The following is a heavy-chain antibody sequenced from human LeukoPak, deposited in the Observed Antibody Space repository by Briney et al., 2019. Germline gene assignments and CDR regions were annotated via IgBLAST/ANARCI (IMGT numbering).Heavy chain of an antibody. D-gene: IGHD6-19*01. Sequence: SETLSLTCAVYSGSLSGYSWSWIRQPPGKGLEWLGEINHRGNIICNPSLESRVTISLDPSKNQFSLRLTSMTAADTAVYYCARGQGLDNPWGQGTLVTVSS. CDR1: SGSLSGYS. CDR2: INHRGNI. J-gene: IGHJ5*02. V-gene: IGHV4-34*01. CDR3: ARGQGLDNP.